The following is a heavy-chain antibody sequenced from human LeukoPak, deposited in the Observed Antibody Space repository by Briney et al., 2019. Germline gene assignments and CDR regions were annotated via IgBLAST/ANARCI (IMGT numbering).Heavy chain of an antibody. CDR3: AREYYSDSSGYLDASDI. CDR2: INTNTGNP. J-gene: IGHJ3*02. D-gene: IGHD3-22*01. CDR1: GYTSSSYA. Sequence: ASVKVSCKASGYTSSSYAMNWVRQAPGQGVEWMGWINTNTGNPTYAQGFTGRFVFSLDTSVSTAYLQINSLKAEDTAVYYCAREYYSDSSGYLDASDIWGQGTMVTVSS. V-gene: IGHV7-4-1*02.